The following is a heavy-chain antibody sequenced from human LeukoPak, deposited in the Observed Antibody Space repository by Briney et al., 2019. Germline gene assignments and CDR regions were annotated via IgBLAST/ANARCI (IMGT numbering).Heavy chain of an antibody. CDR1: GGSIRSSFY. J-gene: IGHJ4*02. Sequence: SETLSLTCTVSGGSIRSSFYWGWIRQPPGKGLEWIGSVYYSGSTYYNPSLKSRVTISIDTSKNQFSVKLTSVTAADTAVYFCAREGAMVRGDAYGYWGQGSLVTVSS. CDR2: VYYSGST. CDR3: AREGAMVRGDAYGY. V-gene: IGHV4-39*07. D-gene: IGHD3-10*01.